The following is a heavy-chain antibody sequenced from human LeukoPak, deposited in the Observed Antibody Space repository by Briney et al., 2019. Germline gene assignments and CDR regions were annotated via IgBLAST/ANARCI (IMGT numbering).Heavy chain of an antibody. Sequence: SETLSLTCSVSGGSINRYYWSWIRQPAGKGLEWIGRIYSSGDTNYNPSLKSRVILSIDTSKKQFSLKLNSVTAADTALYYRARDQSGDYAFDYWGQGILVTVSS. D-gene: IGHD4-17*01. CDR3: ARDQSGDYAFDY. J-gene: IGHJ4*02. CDR2: IYSSGDT. CDR1: GGSINRYY. V-gene: IGHV4-4*07.